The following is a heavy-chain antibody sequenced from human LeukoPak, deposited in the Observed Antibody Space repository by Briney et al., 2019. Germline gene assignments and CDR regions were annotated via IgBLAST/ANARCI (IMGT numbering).Heavy chain of an antibody. CDR1: GGTFSSYA. Sequence: SVKVSCKASGGTFSSYAISWVRQAPGQGLEWMGRIIPTFGTANYAQKFQGRVTITTDESTSTAYMELSSLRSEDMAVYYCARDLTYYGSGSYDYWGQGTLVTVSS. V-gene: IGHV1-69*05. J-gene: IGHJ4*02. CDR3: ARDLTYYGSGSYDY. D-gene: IGHD3-10*01. CDR2: IIPTFGTA.